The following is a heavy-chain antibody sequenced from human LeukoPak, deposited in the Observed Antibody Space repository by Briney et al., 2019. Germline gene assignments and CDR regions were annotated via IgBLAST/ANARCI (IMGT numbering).Heavy chain of an antibody. CDR3: AKIVGATEEYFQH. D-gene: IGHD1-26*01. Sequence: PGGSLRLSCAASGFTFSSDGMHWVRQAPGKGLEWVAFIRYDGDNKYYADSVKGRFTISRDNSKNTLYLQMNSLRAEDTAVYYCAKIVGATEEYFQHWGQGTLVTVSS. V-gene: IGHV3-30*02. CDR2: IRYDGDNK. CDR1: GFTFSSDG. J-gene: IGHJ1*01.